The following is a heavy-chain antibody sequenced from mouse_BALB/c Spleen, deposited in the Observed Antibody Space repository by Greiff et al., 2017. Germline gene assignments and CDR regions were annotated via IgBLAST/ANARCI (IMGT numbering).Heavy chain of an antibody. J-gene: IGHJ4*01. Sequence: QVQLQQPGAELVKPGASVKLSCKASGYTFTSYWMHWVKQRPGQGLEWIGEIDPSDSYTNYNQKFKGKATLTVDKSSSTAYMQLSSLTSEDSAVYYCASRDYYGSSSARDYWGQGTSVTVSS. D-gene: IGHD1-1*01. V-gene: IGHV1-69*02. CDR2: IDPSDSYT. CDR3: ASRDYYGSSSARDY. CDR1: GYTFTSYW.